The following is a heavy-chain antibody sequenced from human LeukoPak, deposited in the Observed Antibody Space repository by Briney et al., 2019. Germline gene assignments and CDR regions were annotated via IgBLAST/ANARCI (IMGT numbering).Heavy chain of an antibody. CDR2: ISGSGGST. CDR1: GFTFSSYA. CDR3: AREGGNYYGSGSHNQIYYYGMDV. D-gene: IGHD3-10*01. Sequence: GGSLRLSCAASGFTFSSYAMSWVRQAPGKGLEWVSAISGSGGSTYYADSVKGRFTISRDNAKNSLYLQMNSLRAEDTAVYYCAREGGNYYGSGSHNQIYYYGMDVWGQGTTVTVSS. J-gene: IGHJ6*02. V-gene: IGHV3-23*01.